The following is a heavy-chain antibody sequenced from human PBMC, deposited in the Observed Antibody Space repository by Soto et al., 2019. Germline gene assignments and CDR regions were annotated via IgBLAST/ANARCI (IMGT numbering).Heavy chain of an antibody. CDR3: ARRYGSFFDY. J-gene: IGHJ4*02. D-gene: IGHD5-18*01. CDR2: IYYSGST. Sequence: SETLSLTCTVSGGSISSYYWSWIRQPPGKGLEWIGYIYYSGSTNYNPSLKSRVTISVDTSKNQFSLKLSSVTAADTAVYYCARRYGSFFDYWGPGTLVTV. V-gene: IGHV4-59*08. CDR1: GGSISSYY.